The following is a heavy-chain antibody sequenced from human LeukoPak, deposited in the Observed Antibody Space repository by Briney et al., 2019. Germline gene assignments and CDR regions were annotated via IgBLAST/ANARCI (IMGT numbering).Heavy chain of an antibody. CDR3: ARSDTLPEHVLRFYDMDV. CDR1: GGTFSSYA. Sequence: ASVKVSCKASGGTFSSYAISWVRQAPGQGLEWMGGIIPIFATANYAQKFQDRVTITADESTSTAYMELSSLTSEDTAVYYCARSDTLPEHVLRFYDMDVWGKGTTVTVSS. CDR2: IIPIFATA. J-gene: IGHJ6*03. V-gene: IGHV1-69*13. D-gene: IGHD3-3*01.